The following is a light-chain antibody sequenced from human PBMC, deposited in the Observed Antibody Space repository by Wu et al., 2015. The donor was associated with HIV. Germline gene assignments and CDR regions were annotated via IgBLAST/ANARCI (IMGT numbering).Light chain of an antibody. V-gene: IGKV3-20*01. Sequence: EIVLTQSPDILSLSPGERGTLSCRASQSVSSNYLAWYQQKPGQAPRLLIYGASSRATGIPDRFSGSGSGTDFTLTISRLESEDFAVYYCQQYASSPRTFGQGTIVEIK. CDR3: QQYASSPRT. CDR1: QSVSSNY. J-gene: IGKJ1*01. CDR2: GAS.